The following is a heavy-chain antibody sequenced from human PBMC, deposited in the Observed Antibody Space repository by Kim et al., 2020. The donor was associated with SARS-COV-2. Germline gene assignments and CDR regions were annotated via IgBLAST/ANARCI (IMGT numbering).Heavy chain of an antibody. CDR1: GFTFSSYA. D-gene: IGHD1-26*01. V-gene: IGHV3-30*04. CDR2: ISYDGSNK. Sequence: GGSLRLSCAASGFTFSSYALHWVRQAPGKGLEWVAVISYDGSNKYYADSVKGRFTISRDNSKNTLYLQMNSLRAEDTAVYYCATPYSGSYFGAFQNWGQG. J-gene: IGHJ1*01. CDR3: ATPYSGSYFGAFQN.